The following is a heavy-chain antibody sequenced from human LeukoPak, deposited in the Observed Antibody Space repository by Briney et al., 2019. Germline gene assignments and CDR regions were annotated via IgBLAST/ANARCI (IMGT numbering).Heavy chain of an antibody. J-gene: IGHJ4*02. Sequence: GGSLRLSCAASGFTVSSNYMSWVRQAPGKGLEWVSVIYSGGSTYYAGSVKGRFTISRDNSKNTLYLQMNSLRAEDTAVYYCAGGFDGSYWGENDYWGQGTLVTVSS. CDR1: GFTVSSNY. D-gene: IGHD1-26*01. V-gene: IGHV3-53*01. CDR3: AGGFDGSYWGENDY. CDR2: IYSGGST.